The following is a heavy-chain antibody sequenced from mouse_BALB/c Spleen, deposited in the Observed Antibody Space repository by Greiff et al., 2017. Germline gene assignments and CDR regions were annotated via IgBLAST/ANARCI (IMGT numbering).Heavy chain of an antibody. Sequence: EVMLVESGGGLVKPGGSLKLSCAASGFTFSSYTMSWVRQTPEKRLEWVATISSGGSYTYYPDSVKGRFTISRDNAKNTLYLQMSSLKSEDTAMYYCTRVGRDYGRGFAYWGQGTLVTVSA. J-gene: IGHJ3*01. CDR3: TRVGRDYGRGFAY. CDR1: GFTFSSYT. CDR2: ISSGGSYT. D-gene: IGHD2-4*01. V-gene: IGHV5-6-4*01.